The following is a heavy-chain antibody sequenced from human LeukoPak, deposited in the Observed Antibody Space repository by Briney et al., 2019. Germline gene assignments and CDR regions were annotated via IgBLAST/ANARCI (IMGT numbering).Heavy chain of an antibody. CDR3: AREVVSSPSYFDS. V-gene: IGHV3-53*01. J-gene: IGHJ4*02. CDR1: GFNFRDHW. CDR2: FYRGDST. Sequence: GGSLRLSCAVSGFNFRDHWMDWVRQAPGKGLEWVSFFYRGDSTYYAESVRGRFTISRDNSKNTLYLLMNSLIPEDTAVYYCAREVVSSPSYFDSWGQGTLVTVSS. D-gene: IGHD2-15*01.